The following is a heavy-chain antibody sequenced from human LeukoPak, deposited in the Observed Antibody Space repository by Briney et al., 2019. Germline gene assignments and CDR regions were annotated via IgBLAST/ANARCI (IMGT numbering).Heavy chain of an antibody. CDR2: IYHSGNT. J-gene: IGHJ4*02. V-gene: IGHV4-38-2*01. CDR3: ARAIQSGGYFDY. Sequence: PSETLSLTCAVSGYSISSGYYWGWIRRPPGKELERIGSIYHSGNTYYNPSLTSRVTISVDTSKNQFSLKLNSVTAADTAVYYCARAIQSGGYFDYWGQGILVTVSS. D-gene: IGHD5-18*01. CDR1: GYSISSGYY.